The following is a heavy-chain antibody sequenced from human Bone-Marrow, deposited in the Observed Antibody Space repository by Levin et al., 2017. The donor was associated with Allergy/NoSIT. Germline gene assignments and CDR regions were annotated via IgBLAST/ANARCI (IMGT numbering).Heavy chain of an antibody. D-gene: IGHD3-3*01. CDR1: GDRVSSNSAA. CDR2: TYYRSKWYN. V-gene: IGHV6-1*01. Sequence: SQTLSLTCAISGDRVSSNSAAWNWIRQSPSRGLEWLGRTYYRSKWYNDYAVSVKSRITINPDTSKNQFSLQLNSVTPEDTAVYYCARARGNYYDFWSGYSAYYYGMDVWGQGTTVTVSS. J-gene: IGHJ6*02. CDR3: ARARGNYYDFWSGYSAYYYGMDV.